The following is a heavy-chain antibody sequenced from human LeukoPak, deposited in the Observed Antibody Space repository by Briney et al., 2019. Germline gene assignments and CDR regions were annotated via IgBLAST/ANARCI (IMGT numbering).Heavy chain of an antibody. D-gene: IGHD3-9*01. CDR3: ARDQRAYYDILTGPSFDY. V-gene: IGHV3-7*01. Sequence: PGGSLRLSCAASGFTFSSYWMSWVRQAPGKGLEWVANIKQDGSEKYYVDSVKGRFTISRDNAKNSLYLQMNSLRAEDTAVYYCARDQRAYYDILTGPSFDYWGQGTLVTVSS. CDR1: GFTFSSYW. J-gene: IGHJ4*02. CDR2: IKQDGSEK.